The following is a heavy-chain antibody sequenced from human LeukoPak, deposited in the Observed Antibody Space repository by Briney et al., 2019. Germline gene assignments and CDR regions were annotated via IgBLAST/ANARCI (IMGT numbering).Heavy chain of an antibody. CDR3: ARAEAAFGGVIDPFDY. CDR1: GHTFTSYY. D-gene: IGHD3-16*02. J-gene: IGHJ4*02. CDR2: INPSGGST. Sequence: GASVKVSCKASGHTFTSYYMHWVRQAPGQGFEWMGIINPSGGSTTYAQKFQGRVTMTRDTSTSTVYVELSSLRSEDTAMYYCARAEAAFGGVIDPFDYWGQGSLVTVSS. V-gene: IGHV1-46*01.